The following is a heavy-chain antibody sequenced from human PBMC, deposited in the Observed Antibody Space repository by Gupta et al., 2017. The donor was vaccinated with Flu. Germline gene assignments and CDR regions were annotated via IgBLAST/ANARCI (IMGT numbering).Heavy chain of an antibody. J-gene: IGHJ4*02. CDR2: IKEDGSEK. CDR3: ARDRATWDTSGYLYWDYFDY. V-gene: IGHV3-7*01. D-gene: IGHD3-22*01. Sequence: LEWVAKIKEDGSEKHYVDSVMGRYTIHRDNAKNSLYLQVKGLRAEDTAVYYCARDRATWDTSGYLYWDYFDYWGQGALVTGSS.